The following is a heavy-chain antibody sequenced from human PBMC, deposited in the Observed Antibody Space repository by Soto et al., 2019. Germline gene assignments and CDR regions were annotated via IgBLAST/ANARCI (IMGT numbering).Heavy chain of an antibody. D-gene: IGHD6-13*01. Sequence: SETLSLTCTVSGGSISSYYWSWIRQPPGKGLEWIGYIYYSGSTNYNPSLKSRVTISVDTSKNQFSLKLSSVTAADTAVYYCARGRIAADGEGKNWLDPWGQGTLVTVSS. V-gene: IGHV4-59*01. CDR2: IYYSGST. CDR1: GGSISSYY. CDR3: ARGRIAADGEGKNWLDP. J-gene: IGHJ5*02.